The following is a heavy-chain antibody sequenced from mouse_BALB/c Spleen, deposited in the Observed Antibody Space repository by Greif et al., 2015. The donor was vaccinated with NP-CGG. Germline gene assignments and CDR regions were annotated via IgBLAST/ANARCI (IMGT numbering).Heavy chain of an antibody. CDR3: ARSRGEVAY. J-gene: IGHJ3*01. CDR1: GFNIKDTY. Sequence: EVKLVESGAELVKPGASVKLSCTASGFNIKDTYMHWVKQRPEQGLEWIGRIDPANGNTKYDPKFQGKATIAADTSSNTAYLHLSSLTSEDTAVYYCARSRGEVAYWGQGTLVTVSA. CDR2: IDPANGNT. V-gene: IGHV14-3*02.